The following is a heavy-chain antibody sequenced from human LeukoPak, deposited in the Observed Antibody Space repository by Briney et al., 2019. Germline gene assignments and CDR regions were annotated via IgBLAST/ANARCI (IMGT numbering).Heavy chain of an antibody. V-gene: IGHV3-21*01. D-gene: IGHD3-16*01. CDR3: ARDLEVRWGSLHYGMDV. J-gene: IGHJ6*02. CDR1: GFTFSSYS. CDR2: ISSSSSYI. Sequence: NPGGSLRLSCAASGFTFSSYSMNWVRQAPGKGLEWVSSISSSSSYIYYADSVKGRFTISRDNSKNTLYLQMNSLRAEDTAVYYCARDLEVRWGSLHYGMDVWGQGTTVTVSS.